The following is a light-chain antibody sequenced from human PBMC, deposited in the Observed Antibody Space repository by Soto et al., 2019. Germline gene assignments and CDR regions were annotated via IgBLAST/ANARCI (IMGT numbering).Light chain of an antibody. V-gene: IGKV3-11*01. Sequence: EIVLTQSPATLSLSPGERATLSCRTNQSVSNSLAWYQQKPGLAPRLLIYDASDRATGIPARFSGSGSGTDFTLTISSLQPEDFALYYCQQCSNSPLTFGGGTKVEI. J-gene: IGKJ4*01. CDR1: QSVSNS. CDR3: QQCSNSPLT. CDR2: DAS.